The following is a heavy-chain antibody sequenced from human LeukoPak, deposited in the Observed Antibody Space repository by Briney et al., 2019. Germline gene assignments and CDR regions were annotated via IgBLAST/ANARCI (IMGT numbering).Heavy chain of an antibody. V-gene: IGHV3-43*02. CDR3: AKSNLYYYESSGDQNWFDP. D-gene: IGHD3-22*01. CDR2: ISGYGGST. Sequence: LPGGSLTLSCGACGFTFDDYAIHWLRHARGKALEWVFLISGYGGSTYYADSVKGRFTISRDNSKNSLYLKMNSLRTGYTAVYHCAKSNLYYYESSGDQNWFDPWAQGPLVTLSS. CDR1: GFTFDDYA. J-gene: IGHJ5*02.